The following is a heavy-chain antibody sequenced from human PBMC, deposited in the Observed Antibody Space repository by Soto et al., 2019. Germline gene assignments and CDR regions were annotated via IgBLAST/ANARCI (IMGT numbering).Heavy chain of an antibody. Sequence: QVQLVQSGAEVKKPGASVKVSCKASGYSFTRYGISWVRQAPGQGLEWMGWISGYNANTNYPENLLGRATMTTDTSTSTASMEGRNLISDDTAVYYCARMGDVPYFYFGLDLWGQGTTVTVSS. CDR1: GYSFTRYG. V-gene: IGHV1-18*01. CDR3: ARMGDVPYFYFGLDL. CDR2: ISGYNANT. D-gene: IGHD3-16*01. J-gene: IGHJ6*02.